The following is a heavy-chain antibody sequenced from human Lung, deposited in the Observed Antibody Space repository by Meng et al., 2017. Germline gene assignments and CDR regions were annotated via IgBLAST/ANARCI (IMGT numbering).Heavy chain of an antibody. CDR3: ARARHSTIIRGVIDF. CDR2: INHGGSN. V-gene: IGHV4-34*01. J-gene: IGHJ4*02. Sequence: QLQLQHRGPGPFRPSEHLALKRAVYGGSIMGSYGRLNRQSPAKVLELIGKINHGGSNNYNPSLESRGTITVETPKNQFSMWLTPMTVADTAVYYCARARHSTIIRGVIDFWGQGALVTVSS. D-gene: IGHD3-10*01. CDR1: GGSIMGSY.